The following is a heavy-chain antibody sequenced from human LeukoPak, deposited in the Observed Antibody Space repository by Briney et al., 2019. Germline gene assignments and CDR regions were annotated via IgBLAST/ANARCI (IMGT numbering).Heavy chain of an antibody. CDR1: GGSISSSSYY. CDR2: IHYSGST. CDR3: ARVVAVAGTVYRFDP. D-gene: IGHD6-19*01. V-gene: IGHV4-39*07. Sequence: SETLSLTCTVSGGSISSSSYYWGWIRQPPGKGLEWIGSIHYSGSTYYNPSLKSRVTISVDTSKNQFSLKLSSVTAADTAVYYCARVVAVAGTVYRFDPWGQGTLVTVSS. J-gene: IGHJ5*02.